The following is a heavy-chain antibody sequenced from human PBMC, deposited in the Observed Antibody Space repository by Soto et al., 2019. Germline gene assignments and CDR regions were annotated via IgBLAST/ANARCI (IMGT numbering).Heavy chain of an antibody. V-gene: IGHV1-18*01. CDR1: GYTFSNYG. CDR3: AREKWYYSSGYYPDY. J-gene: IGHJ4*02. Sequence: QVQLVQSGAEVKKPGASVKVSCKASGYTFSNYGIHWVRQAPGQGLEWMGWINPSNGHTNYAQKIQGRVTMTTDTTTNTAYMEFRSLRSDDTAIYYCAREKWYYSSGYYPDYWGQGTLVTVSS. D-gene: IGHD3-22*01. CDR2: INPSNGHT.